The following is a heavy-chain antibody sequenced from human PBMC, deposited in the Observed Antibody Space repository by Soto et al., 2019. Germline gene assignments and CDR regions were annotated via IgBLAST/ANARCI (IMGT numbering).Heavy chain of an antibody. D-gene: IGHD6-6*01. CDR1: GFTFSSYA. CDR2: ISGSDDST. Sequence: GGSLRLSCAAFGFTFSSYAMSWVLQAPGKGLEWVSVISGSDDSTYYADSVKGRFTISRDNSKNTLYLQMNSLRAEDTAVYYCAKRSSSSTFDYWGQGTLVTVSS. J-gene: IGHJ4*02. V-gene: IGHV3-23*01. CDR3: AKRSSSSTFDY.